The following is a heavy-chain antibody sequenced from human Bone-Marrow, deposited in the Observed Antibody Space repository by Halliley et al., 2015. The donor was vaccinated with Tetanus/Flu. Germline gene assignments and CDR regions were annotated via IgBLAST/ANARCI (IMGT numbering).Heavy chain of an antibody. D-gene: IGHD3-22*01. J-gene: IGHJ3*01. CDR1: GASITATRNS. Sequence: GLVKPSETLSLTCFVSGASITATRNSWGWLRQAPGKGLEWIGHMYFGGTTYHNPSLKSRVTISVDPSKSQFFLKLSSVTAADTAVYYCARRQRMTMVLVGDDGIDVWGQGTLVTVSS. V-gene: IGHV4-39*01. CDR3: ARRQRMTMVLVGDDGIDV. CDR2: MYFGGTT.